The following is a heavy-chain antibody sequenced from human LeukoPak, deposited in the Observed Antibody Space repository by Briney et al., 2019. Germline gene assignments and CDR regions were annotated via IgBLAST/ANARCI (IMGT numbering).Heavy chain of an antibody. V-gene: IGHV1-69*05. CDR3: ARDNGVVVMTQGWFDP. Sequence: ASVKVSCKASGSTFSSYAISWVRQAPGQGLEWMGGIIPIFGTANYAQKFQGRVTITTDESTSTAYMELSSLRSEDTAVYYCARDNGVVVMTQGWFDPWGQGTLVTVSS. CDR2: IIPIFGTA. D-gene: IGHD3-22*01. CDR1: GSTFSSYA. J-gene: IGHJ5*02.